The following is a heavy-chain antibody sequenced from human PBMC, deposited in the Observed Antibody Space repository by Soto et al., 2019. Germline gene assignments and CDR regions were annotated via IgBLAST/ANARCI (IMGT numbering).Heavy chain of an antibody. V-gene: IGHV3-11*06. Sequence: QVQLVESGGGLVKPGGSLRLSCAASGFPFSDYYMSWIRQAPGKGLEWISYISSNSNYKSHADSVRGRFTISRDNAKNSLYLQMNGLRAEDTAVYYCARATGYYHTSGSDSWGQGTLVTVSS. CDR1: GFPFSDYY. D-gene: IGHD3-22*01. CDR2: ISSNSNYK. J-gene: IGHJ4*02. CDR3: ARATGYYHTSGSDS.